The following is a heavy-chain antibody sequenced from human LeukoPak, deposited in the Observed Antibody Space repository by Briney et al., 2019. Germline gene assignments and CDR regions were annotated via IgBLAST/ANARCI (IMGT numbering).Heavy chain of an antibody. J-gene: IGHJ4*02. CDR2: IKSDGTGI. D-gene: IGHD3-3*01. CDR1: GFTFSNYW. Sequence: GGSLRLSCTTSGFTFSNYWMYWVRQAPGKGLMWVSRIKSDGTGITYTDSVGGRFTISRDNAKNTLYLQMNSLRDEDTAVYYCVRGQTIDYWGQGTLVTVSS. CDR3: VRGQTIDY. V-gene: IGHV3-74*01.